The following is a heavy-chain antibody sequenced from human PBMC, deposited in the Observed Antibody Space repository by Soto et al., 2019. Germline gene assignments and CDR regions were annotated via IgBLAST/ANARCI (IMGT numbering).Heavy chain of an antibody. CDR3: ARSAITLFGVVSIPPHYYSEMDV. D-gene: IGHD3-3*01. CDR1: GGTFNRYA. J-gene: IGHJ6*02. Sequence: QVQLVQSGAEVKKPGSSVKVSCKASGGTFNRYAISWVRQAPGQGLEWRGGIIPIFGIGNDAQRFQGRVTITADESTGTAYMELSSLRSEAPGVYYCARSAITLFGVVSIPPHYYSEMDVWGQGTTVTVSS. CDR2: IIPIFGIG. V-gene: IGHV1-69*01.